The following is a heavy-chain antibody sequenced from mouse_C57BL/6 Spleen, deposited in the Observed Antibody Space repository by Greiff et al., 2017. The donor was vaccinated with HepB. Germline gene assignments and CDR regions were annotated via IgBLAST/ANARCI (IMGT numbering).Heavy chain of an antibody. CDR3: AREGGSSYVGYFDV. V-gene: IGHV1-55*01. D-gene: IGHD1-1*01. CDR1: GYTFTSYW. CDR2: IYPGSGST. J-gene: IGHJ1*03. Sequence: VKLQQPGAELVKPGASVKMSCKASGYTFTSYWITWVKQRPGQGLEWIGDIYPGSGSTNYNEKFKSKATLTVDTSSSTAYMQLSSLTSEDSAVYYCAREGGSSYVGYFDVWGTGTTVTVSS.